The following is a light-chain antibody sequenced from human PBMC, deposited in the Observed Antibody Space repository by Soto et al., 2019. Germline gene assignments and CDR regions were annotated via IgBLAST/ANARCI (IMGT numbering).Light chain of an antibody. CDR1: SSDIGGYNY. Sequence: QSVLTQPRSVSGFPGRSLTISCTGTSSDIGGYNYVSWYQQHPGKAPKLMIYDVTKRPSGVPDRFSGSKSGNTASLTISGLQAEDEGDYYCCSHAGSYTYVFGTGTKVTVL. CDR2: DVT. J-gene: IGLJ1*01. CDR3: CSHAGSYTYV. V-gene: IGLV2-11*01.